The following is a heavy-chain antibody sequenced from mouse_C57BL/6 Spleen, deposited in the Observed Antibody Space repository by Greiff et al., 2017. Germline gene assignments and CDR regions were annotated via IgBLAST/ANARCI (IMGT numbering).Heavy chain of an antibody. CDR3: ARERDRYFDV. J-gene: IGHJ1*03. CDR2: IYPGDGDT. V-gene: IGHV1-80*01. Sequence: QVQLQQSGAELVKPGASVTISCKASGYAFSSSWMNWVKQRPGKGLEWIGQIYPGDGDTNYNGKFKGKATLTADKSSSTAYMQRSSLTSEDSAVYFCARERDRYFDVWGTGTTVTVSS. CDR1: GYAFSSSW. D-gene: IGHD3-3*01.